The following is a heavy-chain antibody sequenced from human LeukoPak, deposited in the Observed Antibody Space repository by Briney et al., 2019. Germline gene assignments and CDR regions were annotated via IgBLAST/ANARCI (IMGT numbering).Heavy chain of an antibody. CDR2: MNPYSGDR. J-gene: IGHJ4*02. V-gene: IGHV1-8*03. D-gene: IGHD4-17*01. Sequence: GASVKVSCKTSGYTFNSYHINWVRQATGQGLEWMGWMNPYSGDRGYAQKFQGRVSITSDTSISTAYLELSSLRSDDTAVYFCARTTSLTASGYDYWGQGTLVTVSS. CDR1: GYTFNSYH. CDR3: ARTTSLTASGYDY.